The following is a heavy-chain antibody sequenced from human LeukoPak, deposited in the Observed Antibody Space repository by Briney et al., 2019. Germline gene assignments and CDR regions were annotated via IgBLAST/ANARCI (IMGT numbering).Heavy chain of an antibody. V-gene: IGHV1-2*02. CDR3: ARDLILGSSTSHIFDY. CDR2: IKPNSGDT. CDR1: GYTFTGYY. Sequence: ASVKVSCKASGYTFTGYYMHWVRQAPGQGLEWMGWIKPNSGDTNYGQKFQGRVTMTRDTSISTAYMELSRLRSDGTAVYYCARDLILGSSTSHIFDYWGQGTLVTVSS. D-gene: IGHD2-2*01. J-gene: IGHJ4*02.